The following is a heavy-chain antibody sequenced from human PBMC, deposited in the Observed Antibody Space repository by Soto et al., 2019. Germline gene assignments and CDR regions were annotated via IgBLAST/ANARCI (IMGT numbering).Heavy chain of an antibody. CDR1: GGTFSSYA. D-gene: IGHD3-3*01. Sequence: SVKVSCKASGGTFSSYAISWVRQAPGQGLEWMGGIIPIVGTANYAQKFQGRVTMTADESTSTAYMELSSLRSEDTAVYSCARDIRIAGSPGYADFCEANMRCPGMDVWGQGTTVTVSS. V-gene: IGHV1-69*13. CDR2: IIPIVGTA. CDR3: ARDIRIAGSPGYADFCEANMRCPGMDV. J-gene: IGHJ6*02.